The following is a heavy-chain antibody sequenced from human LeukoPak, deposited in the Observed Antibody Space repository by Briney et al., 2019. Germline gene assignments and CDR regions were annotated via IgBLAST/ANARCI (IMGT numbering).Heavy chain of an antibody. J-gene: IGHJ4*02. CDR3: ARAPVSSSWYTDY. D-gene: IGHD6-13*01. Sequence: GGSLRLSCAASGFTFSSYWMSWVRQAPGKGLEWVANIKQDGSEKYYVDSVKGRFTISRDNAKNSLYLQMNSLRVEDTAVYYCARAPVSSSWYTDYWGQGTLVTVSS. V-gene: IGHV3-7*01. CDR2: IKQDGSEK. CDR1: GFTFSSYW.